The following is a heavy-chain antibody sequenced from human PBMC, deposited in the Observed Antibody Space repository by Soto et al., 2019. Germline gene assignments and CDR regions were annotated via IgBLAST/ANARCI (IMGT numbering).Heavy chain of an antibody. CDR3: TRGVDGGYEY. Sequence: QVQLVQSGAEVKKPGSSVKVSCKASGGTFSSYSITWVRQAPGQGLEWMGGIIPIFGTANYAQKFQGRVTITADESTSTGYMEMSSLRSEYTAVYYCTRGVDGGYEYWGQGTLVTVSS. V-gene: IGHV1-69*01. D-gene: IGHD5-12*01. CDR2: IIPIFGTA. CDR1: GGTFSSYS. J-gene: IGHJ4*02.